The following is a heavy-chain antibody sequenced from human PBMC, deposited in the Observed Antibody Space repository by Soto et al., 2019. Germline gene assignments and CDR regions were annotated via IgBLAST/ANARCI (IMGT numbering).Heavy chain of an antibody. CDR1: GFNFFNYD. D-gene: IGHD2-8*02. J-gene: IGHJ6*02. CDR2: IGIVGDT. V-gene: IGHV3-13*01. Sequence: EVQLVESGGDLVRPGGSLRLSCAASGFNFFNYDMHWVRQAAGKGLEWVSGIGIVGDTYYSGSVEGRFIVSRENAENSLYLQMNSLRAGDTAVYYCARGVLGPGDYYYGLDVWGQGTTVTVS. CDR3: ARGVLGPGDYYYGLDV.